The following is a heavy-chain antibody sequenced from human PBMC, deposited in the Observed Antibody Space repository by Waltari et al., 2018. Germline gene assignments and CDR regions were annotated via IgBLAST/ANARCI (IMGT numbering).Heavy chain of an antibody. D-gene: IGHD6-6*01. CDR2: ISPIFGTP. Sequence: QVQLVQSGAEVKKPGSSVKVSCQASGGTFGSSGFNWVRQAPGQGLEWMGRISPIFGTPSYAQKFQGRVTITADKSTSTAYMELSSLRFEDTAVYYCALALVARRDWFDPWGQGTLVTVSS. V-gene: IGHV1-69*13. CDR3: ALALVARRDWFDP. CDR1: GGTFGSSG. J-gene: IGHJ5*02.